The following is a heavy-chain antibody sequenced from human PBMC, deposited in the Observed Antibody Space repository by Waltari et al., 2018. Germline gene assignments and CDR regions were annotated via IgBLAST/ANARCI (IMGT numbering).Heavy chain of an antibody. J-gene: IGHJ6*03. V-gene: IGHV3-48*04. CDR2: ISDSSSTF. CDR1: GFIVVFYG. CDR3: ARGICSSTSCYYGYMDV. Sequence: EVHLVESGGDLGQPGGSLSLSCAASGFIVVFYGMNWVRQAQGKGLEWIAFISDSSSTFYYANSVKGRFTVSRDNAKNSVFLQMNSLRTEDTATYYCARGICSSTSCYYGYMDVWGKGTTVSVSS. D-gene: IGHD2-2*01.